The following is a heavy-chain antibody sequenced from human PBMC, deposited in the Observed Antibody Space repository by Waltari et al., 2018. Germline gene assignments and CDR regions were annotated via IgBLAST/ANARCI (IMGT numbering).Heavy chain of an antibody. CDR1: GFSFSTPP. CDR3: AKSFSNYFDY. V-gene: IGHV3-30-3*02. D-gene: IGHD3-3*01. CDR2: TSSDGNTK. J-gene: IGHJ4*02. Sequence: QVQLVESGGGIVQPGRSLRLSCAASGFSFSTPPMHWVRQAPGKRLEWVAITSSDGNTKYYADSVKGRFTISRDNSKSTLYLQMDSLTVEDTALYYCAKSFSNYFDYWGQGTLVVVSS.